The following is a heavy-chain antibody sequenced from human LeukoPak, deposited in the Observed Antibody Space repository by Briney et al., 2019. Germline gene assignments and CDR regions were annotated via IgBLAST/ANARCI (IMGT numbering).Heavy chain of an antibody. Sequence: SETLSLTCAVSGGSISSGGYSWPWIRQTPGKGLEWIAYIHDSGSTYYNPSLKSRLSISIDTSKNQFSLKLNSVTAADTAVYYCARVVAAAGNNWFDPWGQGTLVTVSS. CDR3: ARVVAAAGNNWFDP. V-gene: IGHV4-30-4*07. CDR1: GGSISSGGYS. J-gene: IGHJ5*02. CDR2: IHDSGST. D-gene: IGHD6-13*01.